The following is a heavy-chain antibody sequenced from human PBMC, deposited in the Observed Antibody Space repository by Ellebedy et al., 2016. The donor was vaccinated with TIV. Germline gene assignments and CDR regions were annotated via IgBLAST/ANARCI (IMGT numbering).Heavy chain of an antibody. CDR2: ISGGGDDI. V-gene: IGHV3-23*01. CDR1: GFTFSPYT. Sequence: GESLKISXTASGFTFSPYTMTWVRQAPGEGLEWFSTISGGGDDIYFADSVKGRFTTSRDNSKNTLYLQMNSLRAEDTAVYYCRRGHYFHYWGQGTLVTVSS. J-gene: IGHJ4*02. CDR3: RRGHYFHY.